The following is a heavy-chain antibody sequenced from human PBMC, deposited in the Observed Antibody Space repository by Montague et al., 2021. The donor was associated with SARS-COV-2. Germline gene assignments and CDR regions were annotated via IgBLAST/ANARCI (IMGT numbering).Heavy chain of an antibody. V-gene: IGHV4-34*01. CDR2: INHRGTS. CDR1: GGSFSDYF. J-gene: IGHJ4*02. D-gene: IGHD3-22*01. Sequence: SETLSLTCAVYGGSFSDYFWTWIRQPPGKGLEWIGEINHRGTSNYNPSLKSRVSISVDTSKNQFSLYLGFVTAADTAVYYCAGGRQRFNMIVVVMTGGEYYFDYWGQGTLVTVSS. CDR3: AGGRQRFNMIVVVMTGGEYYFDY.